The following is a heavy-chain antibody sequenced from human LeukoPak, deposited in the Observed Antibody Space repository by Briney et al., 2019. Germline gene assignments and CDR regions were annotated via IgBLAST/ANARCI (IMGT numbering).Heavy chain of an antibody. V-gene: IGHV3-21*01. D-gene: IGHD2-21*02. CDR3: ARVGSYCGGDCYLDY. CDR2: ISSSSSYI. Sequence: PGGSLRLSCAASGFTFSSYSMNRVRQAPGKGLEWVSSISSSSSYIYYAGSVKGRFTISRDNAKNSLYLQMNSLRAEDTAVYYCARVGSYCGGDCYLDYWDQGTLVTVSS. CDR1: GFTFSSYS. J-gene: IGHJ4*02.